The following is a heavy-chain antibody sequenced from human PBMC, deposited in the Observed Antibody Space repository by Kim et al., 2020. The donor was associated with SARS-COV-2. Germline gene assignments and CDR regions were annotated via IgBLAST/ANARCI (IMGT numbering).Heavy chain of an antibody. CDR3: ARDTTIAAAGTRWFDP. J-gene: IGHJ5*02. CDR1: GGSISSSNW. V-gene: IGHV4-4*02. CDR2: IYHSGST. Sequence: SETLSLTCAVSGGSISSSNWWSWVRQPPGKGLEWIGEIYHSGSTNYNPSPKSRVTISVDKSKNQFSLKLSSVTAADTAVYYCARDTTIAAAGTRWFDPWGQGTLVTVSS. D-gene: IGHD6-13*01.